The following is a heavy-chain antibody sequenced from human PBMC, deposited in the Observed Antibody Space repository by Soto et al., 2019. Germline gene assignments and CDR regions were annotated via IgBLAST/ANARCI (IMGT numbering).Heavy chain of an antibody. CDR1: EFTFNSYA. D-gene: IGHD2-21*02. CDR3: AKDARDNGGNSGIDY. V-gene: IGHV3-23*01. Sequence: VQLLESGGDLVQPGGSLRLSCVASEFTFNSYAMSWVRQAPGMGLEWVSSIIGSGAITYYADSVKGRFTISRDNSKSTLYLQMNSLRVEDTALYYCAKDARDNGGNSGIDYWGQGTLVTVSS. J-gene: IGHJ4*02. CDR2: IIGSGAIT.